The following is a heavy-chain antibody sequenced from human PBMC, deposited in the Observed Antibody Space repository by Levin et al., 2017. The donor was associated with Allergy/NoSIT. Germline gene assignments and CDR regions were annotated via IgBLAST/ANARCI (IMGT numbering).Heavy chain of an antibody. CDR3: ARGGRGAAAGFDY. Sequence: SETLSLTCTVSGGSISNYYWSWIRQPPGKGLEWIGYIYYTGSTDYHPSLKSRLSISLDTSKTQFSLKLSSVTAADTAVYYCARGGRGAAAGFDYWGQGTLVTVSS. J-gene: IGHJ4*02. CDR2: IYYTGST. V-gene: IGHV4-59*01. CDR1: GGSISNYY. D-gene: IGHD6-13*01.